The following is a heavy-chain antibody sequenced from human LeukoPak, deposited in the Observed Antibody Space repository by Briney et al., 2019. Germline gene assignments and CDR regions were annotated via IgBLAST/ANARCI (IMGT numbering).Heavy chain of an antibody. V-gene: IGHV4-39*07. J-gene: IGHJ4*02. CDR1: GGSISSSSYY. CDR3: ARASTFPGIDY. Sequence: SETLSLTCTVSGGSISSSSYYWGWIRQPPGKGLEWIGSIYYSGSTYYNPSLKSRVTISVDTSKNQFSLKLSSVTAADTAVYYCARASTFPGIDYWGQGTLVTVSS. CDR2: IYYSGST. D-gene: IGHD3-10*01.